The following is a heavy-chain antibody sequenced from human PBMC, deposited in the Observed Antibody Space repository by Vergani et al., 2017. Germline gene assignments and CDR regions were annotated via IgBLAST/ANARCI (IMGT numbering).Heavy chain of an antibody. Sequence: QVQLVQSGAEVKKPGSSVKVSCKASGGTFSSYAISWVRQAPGQGLEWMGGIIPIFGTANYAQKFQGRVTITADKSTSTADMELSSLGSEDTAVYYRARDYYGRIGFDFWGQGTMVTVSS. CDR2: IIPIFGTA. J-gene: IGHJ3*01. CDR3: ARDYYGRIGFDF. V-gene: IGHV1-69*06. CDR1: GGTFSSYA. D-gene: IGHD4-17*01.